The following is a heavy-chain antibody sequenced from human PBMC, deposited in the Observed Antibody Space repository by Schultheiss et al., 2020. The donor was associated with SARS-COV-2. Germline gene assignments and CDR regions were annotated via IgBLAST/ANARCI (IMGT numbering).Heavy chain of an antibody. V-gene: IGHV5-10-1*04. J-gene: IGHJ5*02. CDR3: ARLARYCSSTSCYGWFDP. Sequence: GGSLRLSCKGSGYSFTSYWISWVRQMPGKGLEWMGRIDPSDSYTNYSPSFQGQVTISADKSISTAYLQWSSLKASDTAMYYCARLARYCSSTSCYGWFDPWGQGTLVTVSS. D-gene: IGHD2-2*01. CDR2: IDPSDSYT. CDR1: GYSFTSYW.